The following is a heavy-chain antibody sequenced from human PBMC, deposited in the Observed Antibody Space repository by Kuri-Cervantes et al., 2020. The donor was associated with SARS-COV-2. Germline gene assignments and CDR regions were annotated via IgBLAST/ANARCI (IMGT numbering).Heavy chain of an antibody. J-gene: IGHJ4*02. CDR2: INPDGSYT. V-gene: IGHV3-74*01. CDR1: GFTSSGHW. Sequence: GESLKISCAASGFTSSGHWIHWVRQAPGKGLVWVSRINPDGSYTNNADSVKGRFTISRDIAKNMLFLQMNSLRAEDTAVYYCVRDGDHWNFDYWGQGTLVTVSS. CDR3: VRDGDHWNFDY. D-gene: IGHD1-1*01.